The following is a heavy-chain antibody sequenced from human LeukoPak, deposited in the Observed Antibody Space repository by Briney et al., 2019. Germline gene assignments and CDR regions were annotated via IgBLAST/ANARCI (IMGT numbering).Heavy chain of an antibody. D-gene: IGHD5-18*01. CDR1: GGSISSYY. CDR2: IDHRGST. Sequence: SETLSLTCTVSGGSISSYYWSWIRQPPGKGLEWIAYIDHRGSTTYNPSLKSRVTISVDTSRNQFSLKLSSVTAADTAVYYCARSRSGYSYDHAAFDIWGQGTMVTVSS. J-gene: IGHJ3*02. V-gene: IGHV4-59*01. CDR3: ARSRSGYSYDHAAFDI.